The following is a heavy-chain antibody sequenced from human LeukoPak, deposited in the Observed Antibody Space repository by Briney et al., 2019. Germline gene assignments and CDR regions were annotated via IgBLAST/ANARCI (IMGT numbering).Heavy chain of an antibody. CDR2: IYYSGST. Sequence: SETLSLTCTVSGGSISSYFWTWIRPPPGKGLEWIGYIYYSGSTNYNPSLKSRVTISVDTSKNQFSRKLSSVTAADTAVYYCARRSILDYWGQGTLVTVSS. CDR1: GGSISSYF. CDR3: ARRSILDY. J-gene: IGHJ4*02. V-gene: IGHV4-59*01.